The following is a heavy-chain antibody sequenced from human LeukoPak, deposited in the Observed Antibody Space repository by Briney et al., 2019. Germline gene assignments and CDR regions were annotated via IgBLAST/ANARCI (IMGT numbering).Heavy chain of an antibody. CDR3: ARDQSYYYDSSGYY. D-gene: IGHD3-22*01. CDR1: GYTFTSYG. CDR2: ISAYNGNT. V-gene: IGHV1-18*01. Sequence: ASVKVSCKASGYTFTSYGISWVRQAPGQGLEWMGRISAYNGNTNYAQKLQGRVTMTTDTSTSTAYMELRSLRSDDTAVYYCARDQSYYYDSSGYYWGQGTLVTVSS. J-gene: IGHJ4*02.